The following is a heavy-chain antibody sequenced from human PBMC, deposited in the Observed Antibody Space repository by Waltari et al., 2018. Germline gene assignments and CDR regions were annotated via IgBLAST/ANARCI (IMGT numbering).Heavy chain of an antibody. V-gene: IGHV4-39*01. CDR2: VSDNGTT. CDR3: ATYIGASVGTAAFDV. J-gene: IGHJ3*01. CDR1: DVSIRSSRHH. Sequence: QLQLQESGPSLVRPSGTLSLICRVSDVSIRSSRHHWAWIRQSPGQGLEWIGTVSDNGTTYISPSLKSLVSVSRETSKNQVSLILGIVTAADMAVYYCATYIGASVGTAAFDVWGQGTMVTVSS. D-gene: IGHD5-12*01.